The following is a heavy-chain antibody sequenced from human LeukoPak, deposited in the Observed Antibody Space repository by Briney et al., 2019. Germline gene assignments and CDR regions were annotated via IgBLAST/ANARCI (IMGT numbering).Heavy chain of an antibody. D-gene: IGHD2-2*01. CDR2: IRYDGSNK. V-gene: IGHV3-30*02. CDR1: GFTFSSYG. Sequence: GGSLRLSCAASGFTFSSYGMHWVRQAPGKGLEWVAFIRYDGSNKYYADSVKGRFTISRDNSNNTLYLQMNTLRTEDTAIYYCARDVSRGLTASDYWGQGTLVAVSS. CDR3: ARDVSRGLTASDY. J-gene: IGHJ4*02.